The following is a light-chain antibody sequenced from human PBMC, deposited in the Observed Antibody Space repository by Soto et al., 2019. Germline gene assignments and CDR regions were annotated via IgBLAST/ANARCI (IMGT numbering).Light chain of an antibody. CDR2: EAS. CDR3: QQYDSYSPT. CDR1: QNIRGW. J-gene: IGKJ1*01. Sequence: DIQMTQSPSTLSAFVGDRVTITCRASQNIRGWLAWYQQRPGKAPDLLIFEASRLEGGVPSRFSGSGSGTEFPLTIDSLQPDDFATYHCQQYDSYSPTFGQGTRVE. V-gene: IGKV1-5*01.